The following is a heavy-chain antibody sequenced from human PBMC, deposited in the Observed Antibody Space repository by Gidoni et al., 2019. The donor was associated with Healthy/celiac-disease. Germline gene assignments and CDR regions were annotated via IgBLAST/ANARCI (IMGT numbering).Heavy chain of an antibody. D-gene: IGHD4-17*01. J-gene: IGHJ6*02. CDR3: ARDRGYGDYVPYYYGMDV. Sequence: QVQLVESGGGVVQPGRSLRLSCAASGFTFSSYGMHWVRQAPGKGLEWVAVISYDGSNKYYADSVKGRFTISRDNSKNTLYLQMNSLRAEDTAVYYCARDRGYGDYVPYYYGMDVWGQGTTVTVSS. CDR2: ISYDGSNK. CDR1: GFTFSSYG. V-gene: IGHV3-30*03.